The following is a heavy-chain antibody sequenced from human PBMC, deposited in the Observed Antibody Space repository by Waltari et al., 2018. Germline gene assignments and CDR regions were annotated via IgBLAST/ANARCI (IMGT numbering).Heavy chain of an antibody. CDR3: ARGPVPAVAGTVDY. D-gene: IGHD6-19*01. CDR2: TNHKSGGK. V-gene: IGHV1-2*02. Sequence: QVQLVQSGAEVKKPGASVKVSCKASGYPFTGYYMHWVRQAPGQGLEWMGRTNHKSGGKNEEQKFQGRVTMTRETSISTAYMELSRLRSDDTAVYYCARGPVPAVAGTVDYWGQGTLVTVSS. J-gene: IGHJ4*02. CDR1: GYPFTGYY.